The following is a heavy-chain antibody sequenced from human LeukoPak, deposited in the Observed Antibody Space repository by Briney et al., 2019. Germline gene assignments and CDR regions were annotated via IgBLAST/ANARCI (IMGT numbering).Heavy chain of an antibody. CDR3: ATSIERSTWGSHALDF. CDR2: LSYDGSLK. CDR1: GFTSSDSG. V-gene: IGHV3-30*04. D-gene: IGHD3-16*01. J-gene: IGHJ4*02. Sequence: GGSLRLSCTGSGFTSSDSGMHWVRQAPGKGLEWMAILSYDGSLKYYADSVKGRFTISRDNSKNTLYLQMNSLRVEDTAVYYCATSIERSTWGSHALDFWGQGTLVTVSS.